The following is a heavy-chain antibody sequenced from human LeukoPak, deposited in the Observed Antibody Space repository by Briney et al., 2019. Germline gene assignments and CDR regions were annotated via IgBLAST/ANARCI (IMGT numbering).Heavy chain of an antibody. D-gene: IGHD4-17*01. CDR3: ARDRTATVTIGRPQKYYYGMDV. CDR2: IIPIFGTA. V-gene: IGHV1-69*05. CDR1: GGTFSSYA. J-gene: IGHJ6*02. Sequence: GASVKVSCKASGGTFSSYAISWVRQAPGQGLEWMGGIIPIFGTANYAQKFQGRVTMTRDTSTSTVYMELSSLSSEDTAVYYCARDRTATVTIGRPQKYYYGMDVWGQGTTVTVSS.